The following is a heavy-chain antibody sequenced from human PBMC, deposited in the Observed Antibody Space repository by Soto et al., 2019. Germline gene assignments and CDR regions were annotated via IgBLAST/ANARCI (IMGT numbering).Heavy chain of an antibody. CDR3: AGSPWYRGNWFDT. CDR2: INHSGST. Sequence: PSETLSLTCAVYGGSFSGYYWSWIRQPPGKGLEWIGEINHSGSTNYNPSLKSRVTISVDTSKNQFSLKLSSVTAADAAVYYCAGSPWYRGNWFDTWGPGTLVTVSS. V-gene: IGHV4-34*01. J-gene: IGHJ5*02. D-gene: IGHD1-26*01. CDR1: GGSFSGYY.